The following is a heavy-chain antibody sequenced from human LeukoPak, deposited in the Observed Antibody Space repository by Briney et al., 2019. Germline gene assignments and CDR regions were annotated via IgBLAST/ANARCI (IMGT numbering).Heavy chain of an antibody. V-gene: IGHV3-53*01. CDR1: GFTVSSNY. J-gene: IGHJ6*03. CDR3: GRMRDSSSSGYYYYYMDV. CDR2: IYSGGST. Sequence: GGSLRLSCAASGFTVSSNYMSWVRQAPGKGLEWVSDIYSGGSTYYAESVKGRFPISRDNSKNTLYLQKNKPRGEDTAVFYWGRMRDSSSSGYYYYYMDVWGKGTTVTVSS. D-gene: IGHD6-6*01.